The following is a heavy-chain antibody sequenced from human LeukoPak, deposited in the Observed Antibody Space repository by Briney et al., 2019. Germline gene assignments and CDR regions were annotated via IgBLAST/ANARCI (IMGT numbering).Heavy chain of an antibody. V-gene: IGHV1-46*01. D-gene: IGHD6-6*01. CDR2: INPSGGST. J-gene: IGHJ4*02. CDR1: GYTFTSYY. Sequence: GASVTVSCTASGYTFTSYYMHWVRQAPGQGLEWMGIINPSGGSTSYAQKFQGRVTMTRDTSTSTVYMELSSLRSEDTAVYYCARDSSSSVGPYWGQGTLVTVSS. CDR3: ARDSSSSVGPY.